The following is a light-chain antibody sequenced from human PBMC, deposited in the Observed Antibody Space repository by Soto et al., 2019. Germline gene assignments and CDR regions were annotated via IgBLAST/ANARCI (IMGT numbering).Light chain of an antibody. Sequence: VVSKSASALSLSPGERATLSCRASQSVSSYLAWYQQKPGQPPRLLIYDSSTRATGFPDRFSGSGSGTDFTLTIIRLEPEDFAGYYCQQYAIPPWTFGQGTKVDIK. CDR2: DSS. CDR3: QQYAIPPWT. V-gene: IGKV3-11*01. J-gene: IGKJ1*01. CDR1: QSVSSY.